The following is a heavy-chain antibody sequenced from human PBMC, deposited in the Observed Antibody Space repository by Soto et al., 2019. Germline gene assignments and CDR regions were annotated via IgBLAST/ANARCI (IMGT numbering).Heavy chain of an antibody. V-gene: IGHV3-23*01. CDR2: ISGSGGST. J-gene: IGHJ5*02. CDR3: AKDRDYYGSGRNNWFDP. D-gene: IGHD3-10*01. Sequence: GGSLRLSCAASGFTFSSYSMNWVRQAPGKGLEWVSAISGSGGSTYYADSVKGRFTISRDNSKNTLYLQMNSLRAEDTAVYYCAKDRDYYGSGRNNWFDPWGQGTLVTVSS. CDR1: GFTFSSYS.